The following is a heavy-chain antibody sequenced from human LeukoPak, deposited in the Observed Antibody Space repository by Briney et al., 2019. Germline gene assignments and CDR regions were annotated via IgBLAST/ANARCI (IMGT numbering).Heavy chain of an antibody. J-gene: IGHJ5*02. CDR2: INPNSGGT. D-gene: IGHD1-26*01. Sequence: ASVKVSFTASGYTFTGYYMHWVRQAPGQGLEWMGRINPNSGGTNYAQKFQGRVTMTRDTSISTAYMELSRLRSDDTAVYYCARATAGNWFDPWGQGTLVTVSS. CDR1: GYTFTGYY. CDR3: ARATAGNWFDP. V-gene: IGHV1-2*06.